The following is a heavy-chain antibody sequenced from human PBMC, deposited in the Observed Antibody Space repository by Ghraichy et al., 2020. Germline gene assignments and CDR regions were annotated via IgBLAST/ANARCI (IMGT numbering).Heavy chain of an antibody. CDR2: ISSSGSTI. D-gene: IGHD1-26*01. Sequence: GGSLRLSCAASGFTFSSYEMNWVRQAPGKGLEWVSYISSSGSTIYYADSVKGRFTISRDNAKNSLYLQMNSLRAEDTAVYYCARDGSGSYYPFDYWGQGTLVTVSS. V-gene: IGHV3-48*03. CDR3: ARDGSGSYYPFDY. J-gene: IGHJ4*02. CDR1: GFTFSSYE.